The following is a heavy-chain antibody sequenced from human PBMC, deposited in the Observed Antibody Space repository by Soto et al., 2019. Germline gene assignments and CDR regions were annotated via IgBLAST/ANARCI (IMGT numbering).Heavy chain of an antibody. CDR1: GYSFTNNW. D-gene: IGHD6-13*01. J-gene: IGHJ3*02. CDR2: IDPSDSYT. Sequence: LGESLKISCKDYGYSFTNNWIAWVRQMPGKGLEWMGRIDPSDSYTNYSPSFQGHVTISADKSISTAYLQWSSLKASDTAMYYCARQYSNSWSDAFDIWGQGTMVTVSS. CDR3: ARQYSNSWSDAFDI. V-gene: IGHV5-10-1*01.